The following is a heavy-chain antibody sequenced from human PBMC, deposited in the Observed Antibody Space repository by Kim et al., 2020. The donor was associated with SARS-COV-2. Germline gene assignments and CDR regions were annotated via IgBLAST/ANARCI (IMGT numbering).Heavy chain of an antibody. CDR3: AKGFQDYYYYYGMDV. V-gene: IGHV3-30*02. Sequence: DSVKGRFTISRDNSKNTLYLQMNSLRAEDTAVYYCAKGFQDYYYYYGMDVWGQGTTVTVSS. D-gene: IGHD2-21*01. J-gene: IGHJ6*02.